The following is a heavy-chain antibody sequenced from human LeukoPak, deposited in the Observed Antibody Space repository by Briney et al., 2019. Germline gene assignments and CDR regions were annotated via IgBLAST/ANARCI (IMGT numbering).Heavy chain of an antibody. Sequence: ASVKVSCKGSGYTFTNYAVHWVRQAPGQRLEWLGWINPGNGDTKYSQNFQGRVTVTRDTSASTAYMELSSLRSEDTAVYYCARVAGSSSGLGYYYYGMDVWGQGTTVTVSS. CDR3: ARVAGSSSGLGYYYYGMDV. J-gene: IGHJ6*02. CDR2: INPGNGDT. CDR1: GYTFTNYA. V-gene: IGHV1-3*01. D-gene: IGHD6-6*01.